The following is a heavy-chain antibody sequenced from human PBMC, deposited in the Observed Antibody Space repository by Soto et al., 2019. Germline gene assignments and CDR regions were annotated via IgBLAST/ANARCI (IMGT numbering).Heavy chain of an antibody. CDR2: IYYSGST. Sequence: SETLSLTCTVSGGSISSFYWSWIRQPPGKGLEWIGNIYYSGSTSYNPSLKSRVTISVDTSKNQFSLKLSSVTAADTAVYYCGRSVLDRGPFGYWGQGTLVTVSS. J-gene: IGHJ4*02. CDR1: GGSISSFY. D-gene: IGHD2-8*01. V-gene: IGHV4-59*03. CDR3: GRSVLDRGPFGY.